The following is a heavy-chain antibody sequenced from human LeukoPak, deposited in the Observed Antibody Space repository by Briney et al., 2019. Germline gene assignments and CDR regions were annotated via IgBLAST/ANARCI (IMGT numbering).Heavy chain of an antibody. CDR3: ARPWGILHWFDP. CDR2: IYYSGST. J-gene: IGHJ5*02. CDR1: GGSICSGSYS. Sequence: SETLPLTCTVSGGSICSGSYSWGWIRQPPGKGLEWIGSIYYSGSTYYNPSLKSRVTISVDTSKNQFSLKLSSVTAADTAVYYFARPWGILHWFDPWGQGTLVTVSS. D-gene: IGHD6-13*01. V-gene: IGHV4-39*01.